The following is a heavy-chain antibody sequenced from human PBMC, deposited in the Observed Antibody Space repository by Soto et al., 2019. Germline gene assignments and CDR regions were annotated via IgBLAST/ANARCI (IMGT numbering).Heavy chain of an antibody. CDR3: ARDDYYDSSGSSDY. CDR2: INPNSGGT. J-gene: IGHJ4*02. CDR1: GYTFTGYY. V-gene: IGHV1-2*04. D-gene: IGHD3-22*01. Sequence: ASVKVSCKASGYTFTGYYMHWVRQAPGQGLEWMGWINPNSGGTNYAQKFQGWVTMTTDTSTSTAYMELRRLRSDDTAVYYCARDDYYDSSGSSDYWGQGTLVTVSS.